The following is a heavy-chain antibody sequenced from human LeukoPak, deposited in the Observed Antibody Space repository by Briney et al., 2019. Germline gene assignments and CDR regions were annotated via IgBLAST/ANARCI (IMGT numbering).Heavy chain of an antibody. V-gene: IGHV4-38-2*01. CDR3: ASTTYYDFWSGYENN. CDR2: IYHSGST. D-gene: IGHD3-3*01. Sequence: PSETLSLTCAVSGYSISSGYYWGWIRQPPGKGLEWIGSIYHSGSTYYNPSLKSRVTISVDTSKNQFSLKLSSVTAADTAVYYCASTTYYDFWSGYENNWGRGTLVTVSS. J-gene: IGHJ4*02. CDR1: GYSISSGYY.